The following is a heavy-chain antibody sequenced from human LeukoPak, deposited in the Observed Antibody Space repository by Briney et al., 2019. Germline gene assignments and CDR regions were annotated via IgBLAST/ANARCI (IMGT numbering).Heavy chain of an antibody. CDR1: GFTFSSYA. Sequence: GGSLRLSCAASGFTFSSYAMSWVRQAPGKGLEWVSAISGSGGSTYYADSVKGRFTISRDNSKNTLYLQMNSLRAEDTAVYYCAKDQAAEQWALTLYYYYGMDVWGQGTTVTVSS. J-gene: IGHJ6*02. D-gene: IGHD6-19*01. V-gene: IGHV3-23*01. CDR3: AKDQAAEQWALTLYYYYGMDV. CDR2: ISGSGGST.